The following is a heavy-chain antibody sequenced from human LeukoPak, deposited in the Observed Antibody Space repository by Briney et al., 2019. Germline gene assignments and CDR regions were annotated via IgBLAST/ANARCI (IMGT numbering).Heavy chain of an antibody. CDR3: ARTVLRFLEWPGPFDY. D-gene: IGHD3-3*01. CDR1: GYTLTELS. Sequence: ASVTVSCTVSGYTLTELSMHWVRQAPGKGLEWMGGFDPEDGETIYAQKFQGRVTMTEDTSTDTAYMELSSLRSEDTAVYYCARTVLRFLEWPGPFDYWGQGTLVTVSS. V-gene: IGHV1-24*01. J-gene: IGHJ4*02. CDR2: FDPEDGET.